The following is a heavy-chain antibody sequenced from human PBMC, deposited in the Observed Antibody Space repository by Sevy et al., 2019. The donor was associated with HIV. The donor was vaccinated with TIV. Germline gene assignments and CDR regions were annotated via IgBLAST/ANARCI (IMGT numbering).Heavy chain of an antibody. J-gene: IGHJ4*02. CDR1: GDSVSSNSAA. CDR2: TYYRSKWYN. V-gene: IGHV6-1*01. D-gene: IGHD2-2*01. CDR3: ARQGGSACSSSGCYGGGLFAAAVDY. Sequence: SQTLSLTCAISGDSVSSNSAAWNWIRQSPSRGLEWLGRTYYRSKWYNDYAVSVKSRITINPDTSKNHFSLQLNSVTPEDMVVNYCARQGGSACSSSGCYGGGLFAAAVDYWGQGTLVTVSS.